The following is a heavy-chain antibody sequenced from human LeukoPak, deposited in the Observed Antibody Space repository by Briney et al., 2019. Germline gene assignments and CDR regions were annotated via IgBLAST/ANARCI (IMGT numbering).Heavy chain of an antibody. D-gene: IGHD2-2*02. CDR2: FDPEDGET. V-gene: IGHV1-24*01. CDR3: ATVNPCSTSCYTSHWFDP. CDR1: GYTLTELS. Sequence: ASVKVSCKVSGYTLTELSMHWVRQAPGKGLEWMGGFDPEDGETIYAQKFQGRVTMTEDTSTDTAYMELSSLRSEDTAVYYCATVNPCSTSCYTSHWFDPWGQGTLVTVSS. J-gene: IGHJ5*02.